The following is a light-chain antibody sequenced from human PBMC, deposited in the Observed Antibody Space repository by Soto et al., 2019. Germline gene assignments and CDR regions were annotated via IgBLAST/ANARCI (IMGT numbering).Light chain of an antibody. CDR2: AAS. Sequence: DIPMTQSPSSLSSSVGDRVTITCRASQGINNYVAWYQQKPGKPPKLLINAASTLQSGVLSRFSGSGSGTDFTLTINSLQPEDVATYSCQKYSSVPVFGPGTKVDIK. J-gene: IGKJ3*01. V-gene: IGKV1-27*01. CDR3: QKYSSVPV. CDR1: QGINNY.